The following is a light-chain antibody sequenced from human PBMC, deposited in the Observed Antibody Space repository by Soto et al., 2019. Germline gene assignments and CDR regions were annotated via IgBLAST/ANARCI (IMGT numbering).Light chain of an antibody. J-gene: IGLJ6*01. CDR3: SSFASSMTNV. CDR1: SSDVGGYNS. V-gene: IGLV2-14*01. CDR2: DVT. Sequence: QSALTQPASVSGSPGQSITISCTGTSSDVGGYNSVSWYQQHPGKAPKLILYDVTARPSGVSYRFSGSKSGNTASLTISGLQAADEADYFCSSFASSMTNVFGSGTKLTVL.